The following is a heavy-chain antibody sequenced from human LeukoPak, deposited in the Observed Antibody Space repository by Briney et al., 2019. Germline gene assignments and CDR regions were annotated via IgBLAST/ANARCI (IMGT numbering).Heavy chain of an antibody. V-gene: IGHV1-2*02. J-gene: IGHJ5*02. CDR1: GYTFTGYC. D-gene: IGHD1-26*01. CDR2: INPNSGGT. Sequence: GASVKVSCKASGYTFTGYCMHWVRQAPGQGLEWMGWINPNSGGTNYAQKFQGRVTMTRDTSISTAYMELSRLRSDDTAVYYCANKLRGANNWFDPWGQGTLVTVSS. CDR3: ANKLRGANNWFDP.